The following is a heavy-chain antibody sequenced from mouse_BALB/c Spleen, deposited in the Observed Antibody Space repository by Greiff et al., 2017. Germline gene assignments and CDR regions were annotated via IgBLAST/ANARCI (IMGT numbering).Heavy chain of an antibody. J-gene: IGHJ4*01. CDR3: ARSRPAMDY. V-gene: IGHV5-17*02. CDR1: GFTFSSFG. Sequence: EVHLVESGGGLVQPGGSRKLSCAASGFTFSSFGMHWVRQAPEKGLEWVAYISSGSSTIYYADTVKGRFTISRDNPKNTLFLQMTSLRSEDTAMYYCARSRPAMDYWGQGTSVTVSS. CDR2: ISSGSSTI.